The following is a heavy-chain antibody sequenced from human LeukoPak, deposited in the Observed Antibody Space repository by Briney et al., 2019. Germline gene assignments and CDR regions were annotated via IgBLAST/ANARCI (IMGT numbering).Heavy chain of an antibody. D-gene: IGHD6-13*01. CDR2: IYTSGST. J-gene: IGHJ6*03. V-gene: IGHV4-4*07. Sequence: SETLSLTCAVYGGSFSGYYWSWIRQPAGKGLEWIGRIYTSGSTNYNPSLKSRVTMSVDTSKNQFSLKLSSVTAADTAVYYCARDLGIAAAGYYYYYMDVWGKGTTVTVSS. CDR1: GGSFSGYY. CDR3: ARDLGIAAAGYYYYYMDV.